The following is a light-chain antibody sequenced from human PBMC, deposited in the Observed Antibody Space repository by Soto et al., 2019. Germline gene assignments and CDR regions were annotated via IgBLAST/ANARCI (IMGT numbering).Light chain of an antibody. CDR1: QTLKSYS. V-gene: IGKV3-20*01. CDR2: WTS. J-gene: IGKJ5*01. Sequence: VLTQSPGTLSLSPGERVTLXXGASQTLKSYSLAGYQQKAGQAPRXXSDWTSTRATGSPDRFSGSGSGTDFALTISRLEPEDFAVYYCQQYGNSGITFGQGTRLEIK. CDR3: QQYGNSGIT.